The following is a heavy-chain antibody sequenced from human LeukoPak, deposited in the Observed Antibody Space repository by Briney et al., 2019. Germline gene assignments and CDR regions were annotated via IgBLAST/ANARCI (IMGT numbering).Heavy chain of an antibody. D-gene: IGHD3-3*01. Sequence: NSSETLSLTCTVSGGSISNYYWSWIRQPPGKGLEWIGCIYYSGSTNYNPSLKSRVTISVDTSKNQFSLKLSSVTATDTAVYYCARHVNDFWSGSENWFDPWGQGTLVTVSS. V-gene: IGHV4-59*08. CDR3: ARHVNDFWSGSENWFDP. CDR1: GGSISNYY. J-gene: IGHJ5*02. CDR2: IYYSGST.